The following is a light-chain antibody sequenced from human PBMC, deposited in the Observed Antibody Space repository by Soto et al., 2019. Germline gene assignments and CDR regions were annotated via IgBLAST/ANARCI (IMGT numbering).Light chain of an antibody. CDR1: QSLLHSNGYTY. V-gene: IGKV2-28*01. CDR3: MQVLQSPIT. J-gene: IGKJ5*01. CDR2: LAS. Sequence: GMTQCPLSLPVTPGEAAAISCRSSQSLLHSNGYTYLDWYLQKPGQSPQIXIYLASNRASGVPDRFSGSGSGTDFTLKISRVEAEDVGVYYCMQVLQSPITFGQGTRLEIK.